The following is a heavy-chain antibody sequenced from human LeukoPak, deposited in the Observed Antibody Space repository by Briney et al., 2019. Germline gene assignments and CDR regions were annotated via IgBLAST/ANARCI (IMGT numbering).Heavy chain of an antibody. V-gene: IGHV3-49*04. Sequence: PGRSLRLSCTASGFTFGDYAMSWVRQAPGKGLEWVGVIRSKGCSGTTEYAASVKGRFPISRDDSKTIAYLQMNSLKTEDTAVYYCTRAPSGYDPNWFDPWGQGTLVTVSS. D-gene: IGHD5-12*01. CDR1: GFTFGDYA. CDR3: TRAPSGYDPNWFDP. CDR2: IRSKGCSGTT. J-gene: IGHJ5*02.